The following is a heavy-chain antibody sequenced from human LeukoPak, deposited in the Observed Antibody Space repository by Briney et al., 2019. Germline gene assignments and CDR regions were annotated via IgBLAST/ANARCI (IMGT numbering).Heavy chain of an antibody. CDR2: ISAYNGNT. D-gene: IGHD2-15*01. Sequence: ASVTVSFKASGYTFTSYGISWVRQAPGQGREWMGWISAYNGNTNYAQKLQGRVTMTTDTSTSTAYMELRSLRSDDTAVYYCARGGYCSGGSCQTFDPWGQGTLVTVSS. V-gene: IGHV1-18*01. J-gene: IGHJ5*02. CDR3: ARGGYCSGGSCQTFDP. CDR1: GYTFTSYG.